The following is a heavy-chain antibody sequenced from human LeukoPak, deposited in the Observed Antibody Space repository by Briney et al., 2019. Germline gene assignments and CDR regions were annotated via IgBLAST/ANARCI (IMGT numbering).Heavy chain of an antibody. J-gene: IGHJ4*02. CDR2: ISSSSSYI. V-gene: IGHV3-21*01. CDR3: AKDWAYYDSSGYSRGRGGYYFDY. Sequence: GGSLRLSCAASGFTFSSYSMNWVRQAPGKGLEWVSSISSSSSYIYYADSVKGRFTISRDNAKNSLYLQMNSLRAEDTAVYYCAKDWAYYDSSGYSRGRGGYYFDYWGQGTLVTVSS. CDR1: GFTFSSYS. D-gene: IGHD3-22*01.